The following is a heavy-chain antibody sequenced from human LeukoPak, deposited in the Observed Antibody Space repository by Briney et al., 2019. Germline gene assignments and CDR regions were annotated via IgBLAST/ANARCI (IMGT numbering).Heavy chain of an antibody. D-gene: IGHD1-14*01. CDR1: GFTFSSYG. J-gene: IGHJ4*02. V-gene: IGHV3-30*02. CDR2: IRYDGSNK. CDR3: AKDYSQGTSTPFFY. Sequence: PGGSLRLSCAAFGFTFSSYGMHWVRQAPGKGLEWVAFIRYDGSNKYYADSVKGRFTISRDNSKNTLYLQMNSLRAEDTAVYYCAKDYSQGTSTPFFYWGQGTLVTVSS.